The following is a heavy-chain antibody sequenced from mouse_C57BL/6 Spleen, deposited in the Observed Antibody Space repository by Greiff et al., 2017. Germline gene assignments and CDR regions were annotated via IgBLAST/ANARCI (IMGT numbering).Heavy chain of an antibody. Sequence: VQLQQSGTVLARPGASVKMSCKTSGYTFTSYWMHWVKQRPGPGLEWIGAIYPGNSDTSYNQKFKGKAKLTAVTSASTAYMELSSLTNEDSAVYYCTRDYYDYDDAMDYWGQGTSVTVSS. CDR1: GYTFTSYW. CDR3: TRDYYDYDDAMDY. J-gene: IGHJ4*01. D-gene: IGHD2-4*01. V-gene: IGHV1-5*01. CDR2: IYPGNSDT.